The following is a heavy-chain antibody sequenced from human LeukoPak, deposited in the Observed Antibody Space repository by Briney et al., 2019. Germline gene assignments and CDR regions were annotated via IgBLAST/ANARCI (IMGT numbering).Heavy chain of an antibody. D-gene: IGHD2-21*02. CDR1: GFTFSNAW. Sequence: GGSLRLSCAASGFTFSNAWMSWVRQAPGKGLEWVGRIKSKTDGGTTDYAAPVKGRFTISRDNSKNTLYLQMNSLRAEDTAVYYCARAQPLLSYDYWGQGTLVTVSS. V-gene: IGHV3-15*01. J-gene: IGHJ4*02. CDR3: ARAQPLLSYDY. CDR2: IKSKTDGGTT.